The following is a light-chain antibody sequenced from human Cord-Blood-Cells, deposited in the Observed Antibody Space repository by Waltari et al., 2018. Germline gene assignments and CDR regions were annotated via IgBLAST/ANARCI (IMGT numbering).Light chain of an antibody. V-gene: IGKV3-15*01. CDR3: QQYNNWPPYT. Sequence: IVMTQPPAPLSVSPGERATLSCRAIQSVSSNLARYQQKPGQAPRLLIYGASTRATGIPARFSGSGSGTEFTLTISSLQSEDFAVYYCQQYNNWPPYTFGQGTKLEIK. CDR1: QSVSSN. J-gene: IGKJ2*01. CDR2: GAS.